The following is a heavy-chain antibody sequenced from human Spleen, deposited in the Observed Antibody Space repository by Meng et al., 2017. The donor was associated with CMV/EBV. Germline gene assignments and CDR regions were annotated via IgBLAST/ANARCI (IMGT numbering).Heavy chain of an antibody. V-gene: IGHV3-7*01. Sequence: GESLKISCAASGFAFSYFSMIWVRQAPGKGLEWVANRRKWTILCGLCEGPIHHFQRQRQELTVLQMNSLRAEDTALYYCARDISIAAAGTEHYYYYGMDVWGQGTTVTVSS. J-gene: IGHJ6*02. CDR2: RRKWT. CDR1: GFAFSYFS. CDR3: ARDISIAAAGTEHYYYYGMDV. D-gene: IGHD6-13*01.